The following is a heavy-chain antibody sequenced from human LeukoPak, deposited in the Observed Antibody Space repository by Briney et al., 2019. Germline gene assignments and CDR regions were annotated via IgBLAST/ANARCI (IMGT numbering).Heavy chain of an antibody. CDR3: ARAVGYGSGTYRQYYFDY. Sequence: GASVTVSCKASEYTFIGYYIHWVRQAPGQGLEWMGWINPNSGGTNSAQNFQGRVTLSRDTSISTAYMELSRLRSDDTAVYYCARAVGYGSGTYRQYYFDYWGQGTLVTVSS. V-gene: IGHV1-2*02. J-gene: IGHJ4*02. D-gene: IGHD3-10*01. CDR1: EYTFIGYY. CDR2: INPNSGGT.